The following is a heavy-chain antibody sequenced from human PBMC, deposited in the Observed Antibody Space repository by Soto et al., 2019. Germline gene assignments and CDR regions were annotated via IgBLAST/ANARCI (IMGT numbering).Heavy chain of an antibody. CDR1: GFTFSNSD. CDR2: VSWNGSRT. D-gene: IGHD3-3*01. CDR3: VRDFTIFGVVTTKRFDP. V-gene: IGHV3-35*01. Sequence: GGSLRLSCAASGFTFSNSDMNWVHQAPGKGLEWVSGVSWNGSRTHYADSVKGRFIISRDNSRNTLYLQTNSLRAEDTAVYYCVRDFTIFGVVTTKRFDPWGQGTLVTVSS. J-gene: IGHJ5*02.